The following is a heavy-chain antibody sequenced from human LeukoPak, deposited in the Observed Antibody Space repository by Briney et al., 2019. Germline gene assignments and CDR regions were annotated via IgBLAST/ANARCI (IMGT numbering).Heavy chain of an antibody. CDR1: GYSISSGYY. D-gene: IGHD6-19*01. V-gene: IGHV4-38-2*01. CDR3: ARGVLSGYNSGWYHDY. J-gene: IGHJ4*02. CDR2: IYHSGST. Sequence: SETLSLTCAVSGYSISSGYYWGWIRQPPGKGLERIGIIYHSGSTFYNPSLKSRLTISVDTSKKQFSLKLNSVTAADTAVYYCARGVLSGYNSGWYHDYWGQGTLVTVSS.